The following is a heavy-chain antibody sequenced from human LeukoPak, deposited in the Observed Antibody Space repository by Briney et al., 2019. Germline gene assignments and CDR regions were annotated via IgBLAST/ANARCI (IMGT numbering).Heavy chain of an antibody. Sequence: GSLRLSCATSGFTFSNYWMTWIRQPPGKGLEWIGEINHSGSTNYNPSLKSRVTISVDTSKNQFSLKLSSVTAADTAVYYCASGPYYYYYMDVWGKGTTVTVSS. CDR3: ASGPYYYYYMDV. CDR1: GFTFSNYW. CDR2: INHSGST. J-gene: IGHJ6*03. V-gene: IGHV4-34*01.